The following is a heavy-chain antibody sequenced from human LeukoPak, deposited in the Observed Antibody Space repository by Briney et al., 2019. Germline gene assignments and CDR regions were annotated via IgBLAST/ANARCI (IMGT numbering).Heavy chain of an antibody. CDR2: ISSSSSTI. CDR3: ARDTYYYDSSGYKYPDY. Sequence: GGSLRLSCAASGFTFSSYSMNWVRQAPGKGLEWVSYISSSSSTIYYADSVKGRFTISRDNAKNSLYLQMNSLRAEDAAVYYCARDTYYYDSSGYKYPDYWGQGTLVTVSS. V-gene: IGHV3-48*04. J-gene: IGHJ4*02. CDR1: GFTFSSYS. D-gene: IGHD3-22*01.